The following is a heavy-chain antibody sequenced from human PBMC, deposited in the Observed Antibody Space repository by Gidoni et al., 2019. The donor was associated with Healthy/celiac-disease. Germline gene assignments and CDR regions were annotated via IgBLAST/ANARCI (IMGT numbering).Heavy chain of an antibody. Sequence: EVQLLESGGGLVQPGGSLRLSCAASGFTFSSYAMSWVRQAPGKGLEWVSAVSGSGGSTYYADSVKGRFTISRDNSKNTLYLQMNSLRAEDTAVYYCAKRGLEWLLPVGYYFDYWGQGTLVTVSS. CDR3: AKRGLEWLLPVGYYFDY. D-gene: IGHD3-3*01. V-gene: IGHV3-23*01. CDR2: VSGSGGST. CDR1: GFTFSSYA. J-gene: IGHJ4*02.